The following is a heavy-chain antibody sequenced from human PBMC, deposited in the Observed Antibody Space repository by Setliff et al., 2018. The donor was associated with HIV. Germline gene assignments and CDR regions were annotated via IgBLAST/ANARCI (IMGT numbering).Heavy chain of an antibody. D-gene: IGHD3-10*01. V-gene: IGHV4-4*07. J-gene: IGHJ4*02. CDR2: IYPSGST. CDR1: GGSISTYY. Sequence: PSETLSLTCIVSGGSISTYYWSWIRQPAGEGLEWIGRIYPSGSTNYNPSLKSRVTISIDMSKNQFSLKLSSVTAADTAVYYCARDRYAGEIDYWGQGTLVTVSS. CDR3: ARDRYAGEIDY.